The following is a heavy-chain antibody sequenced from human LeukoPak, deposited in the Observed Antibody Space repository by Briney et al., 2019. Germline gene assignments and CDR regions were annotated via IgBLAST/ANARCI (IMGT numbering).Heavy chain of an antibody. D-gene: IGHD3-9*01. V-gene: IGHV3-21*01. CDR1: GFTFSSYS. CDR3: ARDPPYYDILTGYYQIDY. CDR2: ISSSSSYI. Sequence: PGGSLRLSCAASGFTFSSYSMNWVRQAPGKGLEWVSSISSSSSYIYYADSVKGRFTISRDNAKNSLYLQMNSLRAEGTAVYYCARDPPYYDILTGYYQIDYWGQGTLVTVSS. J-gene: IGHJ4*02.